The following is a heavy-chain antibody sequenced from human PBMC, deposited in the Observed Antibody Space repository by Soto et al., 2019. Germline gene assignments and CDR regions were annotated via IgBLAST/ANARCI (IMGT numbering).Heavy chain of an antibody. CDR1: GLTFRSYW. CDR2: INTDGSVA. Sequence: EVQLVESGGGLVQPGESLRLSCAASGLTFRSYWMHWVRQAPGKGLVWVSRINTDGSVAMYVDSVKGRFTISRDNAKNTLYLHMNTLRAEATAGYYCVRNMQMWRLASWGHGTLVTVSS. D-gene: IGHD2-2*01. V-gene: IGHV3-74*03. CDR3: VRNMQMWRLAS. J-gene: IGHJ5*01.